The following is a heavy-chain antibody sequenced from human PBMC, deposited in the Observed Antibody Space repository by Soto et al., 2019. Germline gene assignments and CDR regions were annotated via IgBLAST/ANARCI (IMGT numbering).Heavy chain of an antibody. D-gene: IGHD1-1*01. V-gene: IGHV5-51*01. CDR1: EYSFSNQW. J-gene: IGHJ5*02. Sequence: GESLNISCKGSEYSFSNQWIGWVRQMPGKGLEWVGIISPDTSRTLYSPSLQGQVTISVDKSISTVYLQWNSLKASDTAMYYCTKRLNDVSKTSPWLDLWGKGNLVTVPS. CDR2: ISPDTSRT. CDR3: TKRLNDVSKTSPWLDL.